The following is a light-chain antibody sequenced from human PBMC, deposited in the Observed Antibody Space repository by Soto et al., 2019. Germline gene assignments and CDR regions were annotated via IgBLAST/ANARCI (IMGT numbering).Light chain of an antibody. J-gene: IGKJ5*01. CDR3: QQLNSYRSIT. CDR1: QGISSY. Sequence: IQLTQSPSSLSASVGDRVTITCRASQGISSYLAWYQQKPGKAPKLLIYAASTLESGVPSRFSGRGSGTDFTLTISSLQPEDFATYYCQQLNSYRSITFGQGTRLEIK. V-gene: IGKV1-9*01. CDR2: AAS.